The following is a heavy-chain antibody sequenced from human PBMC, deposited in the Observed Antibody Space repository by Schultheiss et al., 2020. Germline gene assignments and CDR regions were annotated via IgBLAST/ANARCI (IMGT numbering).Heavy chain of an antibody. J-gene: IGHJ3*02. D-gene: IGHD6-19*01. CDR2: ISGSGGST. CDR1: GFRFDVFT. V-gene: IGHV3-23*01. Sequence: GGSLRLSCAASGFRFDVFTMTWFRQAPGKGLEWVSAISGSGGSTYYADSVKGRFTISRDNSKNTLYLQMNSLRAEDTAVYYCARDDVAVAGNGAFDIWGQGTMVTVSS. CDR3: ARDDVAVAGNGAFDI.